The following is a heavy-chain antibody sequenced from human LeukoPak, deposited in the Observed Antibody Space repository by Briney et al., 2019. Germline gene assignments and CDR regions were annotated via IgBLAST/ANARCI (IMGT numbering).Heavy chain of an antibody. V-gene: IGHV4-34*01. D-gene: IGHD3-3*01. CDR1: GGSFSGYY. CDR2: INHSGST. CDR3: ARSAPDDFWSGYYLYYYYYMDV. Sequence: PSETLSLTCAVYGGSFSGYYWSWIRQPPGKGLEWIGEINHSGSTYYNPSLKSRVTISVDTSKNQFPLKLSSVTAADTAVYYCARSAPDDFWSGYYLYYYYYMDVWGKGTTVTVSS. J-gene: IGHJ6*03.